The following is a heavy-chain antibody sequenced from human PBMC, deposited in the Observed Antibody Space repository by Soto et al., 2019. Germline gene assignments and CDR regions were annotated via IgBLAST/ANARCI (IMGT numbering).Heavy chain of an antibody. CDR3: ARRDNWNYPSPSQFDP. Sequence: SETLSLTCAVSGDSISRRNWWSWVRQSPGQGLEWIGEIHHSGSTNYNLSLKSRVTISIDKSKNQFSLKLSSVTAADTAVYYCARRDNWNYPSPSQFDPWGQGTLVTVSS. D-gene: IGHD1-7*01. CDR1: GDSISRRNW. V-gene: IGHV4-4*02. CDR2: IHHSGST. J-gene: IGHJ5*02.